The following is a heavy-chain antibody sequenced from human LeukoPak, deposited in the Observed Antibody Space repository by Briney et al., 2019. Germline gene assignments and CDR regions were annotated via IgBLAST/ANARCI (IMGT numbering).Heavy chain of an antibody. CDR3: AKDIFSGAHDY. CDR1: GFTLGRNA. CDR2: LAGSDDTT. J-gene: IGHJ4*02. Sequence: GGSLRLSCVASGFTLGRNAMSWVRQAPGKGLEWVASLAGSDDTTWYADHVRGRFAISRDTSKSTLYLQMNSLRVEDAAIYYCAKDIFSGAHDYWGQGLPVTVS. V-gene: IGHV3-23*01. D-gene: IGHD3-3*02.